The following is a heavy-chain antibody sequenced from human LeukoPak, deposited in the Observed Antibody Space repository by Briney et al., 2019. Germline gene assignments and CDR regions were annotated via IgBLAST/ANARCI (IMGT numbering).Heavy chain of an antibody. CDR3: TASGV. CDR2: IKSKSDRETT. V-gene: IGHV3-15*01. D-gene: IGHD7-27*01. CDR1: GFTLSDAL. J-gene: IGHJ4*02. Sequence: PGGSLRLSCVASGFTLSDALVTWVRQAPGKGLEWIGHIKSKSDRETTGYAAPVKGRFTISRDDSKNTVYLQMNSLKTEDTAVYYCTASGVWGQGTLVTVSS.